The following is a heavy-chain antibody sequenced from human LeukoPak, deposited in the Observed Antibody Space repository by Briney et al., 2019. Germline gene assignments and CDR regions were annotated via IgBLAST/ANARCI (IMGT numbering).Heavy chain of an antibody. D-gene: IGHD3-10*01. CDR3: ARRGTMVRGLFNPRYYYAMDV. J-gene: IGHJ6*02. V-gene: IGHV1-69*13. CDR2: IIPIFGTA. CDR1: GGTISSYA. Sequence: SVKVSCKASGGTISSYAISWVRQAPGQGLEWMGGIIPIFGTANYAQKFQGRVTITADESTSTAYMELSSLRSEDTAVYYCARRGTMVRGLFNPRYYYAMDVWGHGTTVTVSS.